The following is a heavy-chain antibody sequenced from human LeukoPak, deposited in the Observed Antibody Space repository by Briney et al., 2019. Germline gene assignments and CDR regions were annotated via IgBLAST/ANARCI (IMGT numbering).Heavy chain of an antibody. J-gene: IGHJ4*02. D-gene: IGHD3-10*01. CDR2: IIPIFGTA. Sequence: SVKVSCKASGGTFSSYAISWVRQAPGQGLEWMGGIIPIFGTANYAQKFQGRVTITADESTSTAYMELSSLRSEDTAVYYCARGRGFRYYGSGSYYPLKYWGQGTLVTVSS. V-gene: IGHV1-69*13. CDR1: GGTFSSYA. CDR3: ARGRGFRYYGSGSYYPLKY.